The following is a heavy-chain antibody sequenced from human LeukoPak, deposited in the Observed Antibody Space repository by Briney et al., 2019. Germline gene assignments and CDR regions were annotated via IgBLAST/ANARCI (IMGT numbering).Heavy chain of an antibody. Sequence: ASVKVSCKASGYTFTGYYMHWVRQAPGQGLEWMGRINPNSGGTNYAQKFQGRVTMTRDTSISTAYMELSRLRSDDTAVYYCARGGGLRYFDWLPDYWGPGTLVTVSS. CDR1: GYTFTGYY. D-gene: IGHD3-9*01. V-gene: IGHV1-2*06. J-gene: IGHJ4*02. CDR3: ARGGGLRYFDWLPDY. CDR2: INPNSGGT.